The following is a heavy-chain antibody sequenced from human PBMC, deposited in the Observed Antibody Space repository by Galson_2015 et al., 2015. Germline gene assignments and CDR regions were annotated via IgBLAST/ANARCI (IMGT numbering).Heavy chain of an antibody. CDR3: AKGASVTNKAFHL. CDR1: GYRFPRYW. D-gene: IGHD4-17*01. CDR2: NDPGDSAP. V-gene: IGHV5-10-1*01. J-gene: IGHJ3*01. Sequence: QSGAEVTKRGESLRNSCTDAGYRFPRYWLNWERQMPAKGRVWMGRNDPGDSAPNYSPSFQGHVTISVYKAISTAYLQWSSLEDSDTAMYYCAKGASVTNKAFHLWGQGTLVTVSS.